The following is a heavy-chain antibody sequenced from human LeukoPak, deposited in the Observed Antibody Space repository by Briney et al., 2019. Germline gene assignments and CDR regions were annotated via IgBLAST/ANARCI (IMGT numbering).Heavy chain of an antibody. D-gene: IGHD3-9*01. CDR2: INPNSGGT. CDR1: GYTFTGYY. CDR3: ARGQREYYDILTGYWMLDY. V-gene: IGHV1-2*02. Sequence: ASVKVSCKASGYTFTGYYMHRVRQAPGQGLEWMGWINPNSGGTNYAQKFQGRVTMTRDTSISTAYMELSRLRSDDTAVYYCARGQREYYDILTGYWMLDYWGQGTLVTVSS. J-gene: IGHJ4*02.